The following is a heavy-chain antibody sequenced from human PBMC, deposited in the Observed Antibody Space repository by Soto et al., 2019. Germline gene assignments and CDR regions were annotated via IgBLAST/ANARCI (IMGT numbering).Heavy chain of an antibody. CDR2: IYPGDSDT. V-gene: IGHV5-51*01. CDR3: AASIFYYGMDV. J-gene: IGHJ6*02. CDR1: GYTFTNYW. Sequence: GESLKISCKGSGYTFTNYWIGWVRQMPGKGLEWMGIIYPGDSDTKYNPSFQGQVTISADKSITTTYLQWSSLKASYTAIYYCAASIFYYGMDVWGQGTTVTVSS.